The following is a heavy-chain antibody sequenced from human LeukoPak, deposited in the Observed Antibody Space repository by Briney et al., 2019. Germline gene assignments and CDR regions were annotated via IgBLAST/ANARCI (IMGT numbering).Heavy chain of an antibody. D-gene: IGHD3-16*01. CDR1: GGSISSSSYY. CDR3: ARGPVGGYYMDV. Sequence: PSETLSLTCTVSGGSISSSSYYWGWIRQPPGKGLEWIGSIYYSGSTYYNPSLKSRVTISVDTSKNQFSLKLSSVTAADTAVYYCARGPVGGYYMDVWGKGTTVTVSS. J-gene: IGHJ6*03. V-gene: IGHV4-39*07. CDR2: IYYSGST.